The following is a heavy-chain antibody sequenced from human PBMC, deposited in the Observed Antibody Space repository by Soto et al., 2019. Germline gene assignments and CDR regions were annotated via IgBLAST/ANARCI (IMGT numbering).Heavy chain of an antibody. CDR2: IYYSGST. Sequence: KQSQTLSLTCTVSGGSISSYYWSWIRQPPGKGLEWIGYIYYSGSTNYNPSLKSRVTISVDTSKNQFSLKLSSVTAADTAVYYCARDVSHSGSYLYYFDYWGQGTLVTVSS. CDR3: ARDVSHSGSYLYYFDY. V-gene: IGHV4-59*01. D-gene: IGHD1-26*01. CDR1: GGSISSYY. J-gene: IGHJ4*02.